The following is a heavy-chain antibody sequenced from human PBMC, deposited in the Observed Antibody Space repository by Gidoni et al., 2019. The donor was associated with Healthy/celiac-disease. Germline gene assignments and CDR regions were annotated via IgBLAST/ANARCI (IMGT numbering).Heavy chain of an antibody. D-gene: IGHD2-15*01. V-gene: IGHV4-34*01. CDR3: ARGTAKWSPRVAFDI. CDR2: INHSGST. J-gene: IGHJ3*02. CDR1: GGSFSGYY. Sequence: QVQLQQWGAGLLKPSETMSLPCPVYGGSFSGYYWSWIRQPPGKGLEWIGEINHSGSTNYNPSLKSRVTISVDTSKNQFSLKLSSVTAADTAVYYCARGTAKWSPRVAFDIWGQGTMVTVSS.